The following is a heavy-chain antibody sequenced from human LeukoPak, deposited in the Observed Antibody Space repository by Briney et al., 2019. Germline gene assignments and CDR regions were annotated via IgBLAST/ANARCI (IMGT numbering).Heavy chain of an antibody. Sequence: ASVKVSCKASGYTFVGYYMHWVRQAPGQGLEWMGWINPNSGGTNYAQKFQGRVTMTRDTSISTAYMELSRLRSDDTAVYYCARDLSPYYGSGSWDYWGQGTLVTVSS. CDR3: ARDLSPYYGSGSWDY. CDR2: INPNSGGT. CDR1: GYTFVGYY. D-gene: IGHD3-10*01. J-gene: IGHJ4*02. V-gene: IGHV1-2*02.